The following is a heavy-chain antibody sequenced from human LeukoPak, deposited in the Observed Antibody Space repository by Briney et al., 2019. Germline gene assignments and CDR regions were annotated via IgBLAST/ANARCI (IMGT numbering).Heavy chain of an antibody. J-gene: IGHJ3*02. CDR3: ARNGDYDSSGYDAFDI. Sequence: ASVKVSCKASGYTFTGYYMHWVRQAPGQGLEWMGWINPNSGGTNYAQKFQGRVTMTRDTSISTAYMELCRLRSDDTAVYYCARNGDYDSSGYDAFDIWGQGTMVTVSS. D-gene: IGHD3-22*01. CDR2: INPNSGGT. V-gene: IGHV1-2*02. CDR1: GYTFTGYY.